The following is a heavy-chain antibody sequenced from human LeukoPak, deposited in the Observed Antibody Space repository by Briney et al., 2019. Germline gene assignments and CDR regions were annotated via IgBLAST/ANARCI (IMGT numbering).Heavy chain of an antibody. J-gene: IGHJ3*02. Sequence: SETLSLTCAVYGESFSGYYWTWIRQPPGKGLEWIGEINHSGTTNYNPSLKSRVTMSVDTSKDQFSLKLSSVTAADTAVYYCAREEYCSSTSCYAAFDIWGQGTMVTVSS. V-gene: IGHV4-34*01. CDR2: INHSGTT. D-gene: IGHD2-2*01. CDR3: AREEYCSSTSCYAAFDI. CDR1: GESFSGYY.